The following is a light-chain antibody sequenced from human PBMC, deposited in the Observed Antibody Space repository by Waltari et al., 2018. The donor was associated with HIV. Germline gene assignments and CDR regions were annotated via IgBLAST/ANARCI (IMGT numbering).Light chain of an antibody. CDR1: SSTIGSKS. CDR3: AAWDDSLSGWV. J-gene: IGLJ3*02. CDR2: GNK. Sequence: QSVLTHPPSASGTPGQRVTTPCSGRSSTIGSKSLYWYQQLPGTAPKLLVYGNKQRPSGGPDRCSGHKSGTSASLAISGLRSEDEADYYCAAWDDSLSGWVFGGGTKLTVL. V-gene: IGLV1-47*01.